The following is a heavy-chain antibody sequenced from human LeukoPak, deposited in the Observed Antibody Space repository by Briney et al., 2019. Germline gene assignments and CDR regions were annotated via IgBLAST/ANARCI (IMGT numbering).Heavy chain of an antibody. D-gene: IGHD4-17*01. CDR3: GTWTTVAYYFDY. J-gene: IGHJ4*02. CDR1: GFTFSSYS. CDR2: ISSSSTYI. Sequence: GGSLRLSCAASGFTFSSYSMIWVRQAPGKGLEWVSPISSSSTYIYYADSVKGRFTISRDNAKNSLYLQMNSLRAEDTAVYYCGTWTTVAYYFDYWGQGTLVTVSS. V-gene: IGHV3-21*06.